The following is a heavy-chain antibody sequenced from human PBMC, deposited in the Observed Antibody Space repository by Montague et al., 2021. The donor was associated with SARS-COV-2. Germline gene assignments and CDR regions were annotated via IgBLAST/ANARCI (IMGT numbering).Heavy chain of an antibody. Sequence: SLRLSCAAPGFTFSIYEMTWVRQAPGKGLEWISYISGSGSAAHYADSVKGRFRISRDNAAKSLVLQMNNLRVEDTAIYYCAKDSHTSSDFHWFDTWGLGTLVTVSS. J-gene: IGHJ5*02. CDR2: ISGSGSAA. CDR1: GFTFSIYE. V-gene: IGHV3-48*03. CDR3: AKDSHTSSDFHWFDT. D-gene: IGHD3-22*01.